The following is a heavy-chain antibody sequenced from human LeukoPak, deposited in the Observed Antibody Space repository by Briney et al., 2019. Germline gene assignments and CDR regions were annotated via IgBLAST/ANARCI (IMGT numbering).Heavy chain of an antibody. Sequence: GGSLRLSCAASGFTFSSYAMHWVRQAPGKGLEWVSVISYDGSNKYYADSVKGRFTISRDNSKNTLYLQMNSLRAEDTAVYYCARERVSIAVAGTLDYWGQGTLVTVSS. CDR2: ISYDGSNK. J-gene: IGHJ4*02. V-gene: IGHV3-30-3*01. D-gene: IGHD6-19*01. CDR3: ARERVSIAVAGTLDY. CDR1: GFTFSSYA.